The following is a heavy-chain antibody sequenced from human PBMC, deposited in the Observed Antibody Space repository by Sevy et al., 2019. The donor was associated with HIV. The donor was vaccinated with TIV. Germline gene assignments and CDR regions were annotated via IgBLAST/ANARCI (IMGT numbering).Heavy chain of an antibody. V-gene: IGHV3-23*01. CDR2: ISGRGGST. Sequence: GGSLRLSCAASGFTFRSYAMSWVRQAPGKGLEWVAGISGRGGSTKFADSVKGRFTISGDNSKNTLYLQMNSLRAEDTAVYYCAKEYYYFDLWGRGTLVTVSS. CDR3: AKEYYYFDL. J-gene: IGHJ2*01. D-gene: IGHD1-26*01. CDR1: GFTFRSYA.